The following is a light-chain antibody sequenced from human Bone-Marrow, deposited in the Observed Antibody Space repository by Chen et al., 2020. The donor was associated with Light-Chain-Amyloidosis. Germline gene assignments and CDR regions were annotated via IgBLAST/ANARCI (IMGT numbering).Light chain of an antibody. Sequence: QSVLTQPPSVSGAPGQRVTISCAGSSANIGTGYDVHWYQQPPGSAPKVVIYSNSNRPSGVPDRFSGSKSGTSASRVITGLQAEDEADYYCQTYDTTLSAPVFGGGTRLTVL. CDR3: QTYDTTLSAPV. J-gene: IGLJ2*01. CDR2: SNS. CDR1: SANIGTGYD. V-gene: IGLV1-40*01.